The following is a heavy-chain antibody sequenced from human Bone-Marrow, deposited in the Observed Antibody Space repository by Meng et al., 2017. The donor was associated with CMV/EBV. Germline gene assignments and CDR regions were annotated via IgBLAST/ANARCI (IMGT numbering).Heavy chain of an antibody. D-gene: IGHD2-2*01. CDR1: GGSISSGDYY. CDR3: ARGRYCSSTSCFRYAFDI. CDR2: IYYSGST. V-gene: IGHV4-30-4*08. J-gene: IGHJ3*02. Sequence: SETLSLTCTVSGGSISSGDYYWSWIRQPPGKGLEWIGYIYYSGSTYYNPSLKSRVTISVDTSKNQFSLKLSSVTAADTAVYYCARGRYCSSTSCFRYAFDIWGQGTMVTVSS.